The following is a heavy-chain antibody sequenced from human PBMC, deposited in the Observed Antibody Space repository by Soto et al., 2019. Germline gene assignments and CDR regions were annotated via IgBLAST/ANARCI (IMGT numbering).Heavy chain of an antibody. J-gene: IGHJ5*02. Sequence: ASVKVSCKTSGYTFPNYGVNWVRQAPGQGLEWMGWISTYNGDTSYAQKVQGRVTMTTDTSTTTVYMELRNLKSDDTAVYYCARAMHPHSSSTYSFGSWSHPCGQRTPVTVVS. V-gene: IGHV1-18*01. D-gene: IGHD5-18*01. CDR3: ARAMHPHSSSTYSFGSWSHP. CDR1: GYTFPNYG. CDR2: ISTYNGDT.